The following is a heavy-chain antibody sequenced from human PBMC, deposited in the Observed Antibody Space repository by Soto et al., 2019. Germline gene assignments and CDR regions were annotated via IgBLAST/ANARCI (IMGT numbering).Heavy chain of an antibody. CDR3: AKDPYHSSGWPLECLQH. CDR1: GFTFSSYA. CDR2: ISGSGGST. D-gene: IGHD6-19*01. Sequence: GGSLRLSCAASGFTFSSYAMSWVRQAPGKGLEWVSAISGSGGSTYYADSVKGRFTISRDNSKNTLYLQMNSLRAEDTAVYYCAKDPYHSSGWPLECLQHWGQGTLVTVSS. V-gene: IGHV3-23*01. J-gene: IGHJ1*01.